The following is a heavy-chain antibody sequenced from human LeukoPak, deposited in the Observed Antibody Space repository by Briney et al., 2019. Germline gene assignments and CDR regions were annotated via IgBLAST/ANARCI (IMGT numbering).Heavy chain of an antibody. J-gene: IGHJ6*02. Sequence: PSETLSLTCTVSGGSISSYYWSWIRQPPGKGLEWIGDIYYSGSTNYNPSLKSRVTISVDTSKNQFSLKMSSETAADTAVYYCAGGLSDYYGMDVWGQGTTVTVSS. CDR2: IYYSGST. D-gene: IGHD2/OR15-2a*01. V-gene: IGHV4-59*01. CDR3: AGGLSDYYGMDV. CDR1: GGSISSYY.